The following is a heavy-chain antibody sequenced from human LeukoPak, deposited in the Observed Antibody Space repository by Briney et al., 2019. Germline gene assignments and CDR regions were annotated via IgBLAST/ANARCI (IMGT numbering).Heavy chain of an antibody. J-gene: IGHJ4*02. Sequence: ASVKVSCKASGGTFSSYAISWVRQAPGQGLEWMGGIIPIFGTANYAQKFQGRVTISADESTSTAYMELSSLRSEDTAVYYCARDCSSTSCYAYWGQGTLVTVSS. CDR2: IIPIFGTA. V-gene: IGHV1-69*13. CDR3: ARDCSSTSCYAY. CDR1: GGTFSSYA. D-gene: IGHD2-2*01.